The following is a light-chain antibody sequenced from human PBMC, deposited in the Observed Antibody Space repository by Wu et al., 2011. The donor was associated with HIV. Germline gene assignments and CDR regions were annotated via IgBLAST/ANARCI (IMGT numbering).Light chain of an antibody. J-gene: IGKJ2*01. CDR3: QHYISSAYT. CDR1: QSISSSY. V-gene: IGKV3-20*01. Sequence: EIVLTQSPGTLSLSPGERATLSCRASQSISSSYLAWYQQKPGQTPRLLIYGASSRATGIPDRFSGSGSGTDFTLAISRLEPEDFAVYYCQHYISSAYTFGQGTKAGDQT. CDR2: GAS.